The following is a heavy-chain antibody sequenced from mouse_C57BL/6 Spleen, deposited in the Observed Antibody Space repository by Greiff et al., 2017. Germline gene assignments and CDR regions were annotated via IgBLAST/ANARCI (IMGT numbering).Heavy chain of an antibody. CDR2: IDPFDGYT. D-gene: IGHD2-5*01. CDR3: ARGYSNYEVDY. Sequence: VQLQQPGAELVRPGPSVRFSSKPSGYTFPSSWSTGVKQRPGQGLEWFGGIDPFDGYTNYNQKFKGKATLTVDTSSSTAYMQLSSLTSEDSAVYYCARGYSNYEVDYWGQGTSVTVSS. V-gene: IGHV1-59*01. CDR1: GYTFPSSW. J-gene: IGHJ4*01.